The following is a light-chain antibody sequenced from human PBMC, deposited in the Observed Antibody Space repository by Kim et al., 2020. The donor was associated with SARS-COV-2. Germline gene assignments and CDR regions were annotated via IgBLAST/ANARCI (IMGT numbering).Light chain of an antibody. Sequence: SLSPGERATLSCRASQSVSSYLAWYQQKPGQAPRLLIYDASHRATGIPARFSGSGSGTDFTLTINSLEPEDFALYYCQQRSNWPSTFGGGTKLEI. J-gene: IGKJ4*01. V-gene: IGKV3-11*01. CDR2: DAS. CDR3: QQRSNWPST. CDR1: QSVSSY.